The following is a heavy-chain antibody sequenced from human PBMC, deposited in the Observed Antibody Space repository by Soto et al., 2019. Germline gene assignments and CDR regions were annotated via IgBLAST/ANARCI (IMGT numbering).Heavy chain of an antibody. CDR3: ARAGAKSSITGTTGDYYYGMDV. J-gene: IGHJ6*02. CDR2: IIPIFGTA. D-gene: IGHD1-7*01. V-gene: IGHV1-69*06. CDR1: GGTFSSYA. Sequence: ASVKVSCKASGGTFSSYAISCVRHSPGQGLEWMGGIIPIFGTANYAQKFQGRVTITADKSTSTAYMELSSLRSEDTAVYYCARAGAKSSITGTTGDYYYGMDVWGQGTTVTVSS.